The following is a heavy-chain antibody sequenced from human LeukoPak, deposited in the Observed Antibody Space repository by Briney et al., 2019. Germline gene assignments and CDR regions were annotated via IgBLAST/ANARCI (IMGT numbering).Heavy chain of an antibody. D-gene: IGHD3-3*01. CDR1: GYSINNGYY. J-gene: IGHJ5*02. CDR3: AREGGNLEYDFSGGTTWFEP. CDR2: IPHSGST. V-gene: IGHV4-38-2*01. Sequence: SETLTLTCAVSGYSINNGYYWGWIRQPPGKGLEWIGSIPHSGSTYYNPSLESRVTILVDTSKNQFSLNMRSVTAADTAVYYCAREGGNLEYDFSGGTTWFEPSGEGTLVTVSS.